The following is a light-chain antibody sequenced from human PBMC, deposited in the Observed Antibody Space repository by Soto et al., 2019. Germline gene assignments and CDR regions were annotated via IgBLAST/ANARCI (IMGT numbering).Light chain of an antibody. V-gene: IGLV2-14*01. CDR3: SSFTGSDTWV. Sequence: QSVLTQPASVSGSPGQSITISCTGTSSDVGGYNHVSWYQQYPGKAPKLIIYEVGYRPSGISDRFSGSKSGNTASLTISGLQTEDESDYYCSSFTGSDTWVFGGGTKVTVL. CDR1: SSDVGGYNH. CDR2: EVG. J-gene: IGLJ3*02.